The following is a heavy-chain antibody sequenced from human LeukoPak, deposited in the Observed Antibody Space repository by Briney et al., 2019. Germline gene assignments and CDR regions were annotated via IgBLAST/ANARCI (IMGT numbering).Heavy chain of an antibody. CDR1: GYTITGYY. V-gene: IGHV1-2*04. CDR3: ARGRGGVATIPVDY. D-gene: IGHD5-12*01. CDR2: INPNSGGT. Sequence: ASVKVSCKASGYTITGYYMHWVRQAPGQGLEWMGWINPNSGGTNYAQKFQGWVTMTRDTSISTAYMELSRLRSDDTAVYYCARGRGGVATIPVDYWGQGTLVTVSS. J-gene: IGHJ4*02.